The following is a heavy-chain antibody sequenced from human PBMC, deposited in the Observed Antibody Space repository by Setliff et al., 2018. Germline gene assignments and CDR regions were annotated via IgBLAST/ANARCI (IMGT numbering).Heavy chain of an antibody. D-gene: IGHD3-10*01. Sequence: SETLSLTCTVSGGSISSSSYYWGWIRQPPGKGLEWIGSIYYSGSTYYNPSLKSRVTISVDTSKNQFSLKLSSVTAADTAMYYCAGSHGSGGYYSDAPYYFQYWGQGTLVTVSS. CDR1: GGSISSSSYY. J-gene: IGHJ4*02. CDR3: AGSHGSGGYYSDAPYYFQY. V-gene: IGHV4-39*07. CDR2: IYYSGST.